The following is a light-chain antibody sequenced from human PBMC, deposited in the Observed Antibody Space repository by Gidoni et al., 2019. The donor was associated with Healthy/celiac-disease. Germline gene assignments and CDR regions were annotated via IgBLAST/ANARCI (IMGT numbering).Light chain of an antibody. Sequence: AIRMTHSPSSLSASTGDRVTITCRASQGISSYLAWNQQKPGKAPKLLIYAASTLQRGVPSRCSGSGCGADFTLTISCLQSEDFATYYYQQYYSYRWTFGQGTKVEIK. V-gene: IGKV1-8*01. CDR3: QQYYSYRWT. CDR2: AAS. J-gene: IGKJ1*01. CDR1: QGISSY.